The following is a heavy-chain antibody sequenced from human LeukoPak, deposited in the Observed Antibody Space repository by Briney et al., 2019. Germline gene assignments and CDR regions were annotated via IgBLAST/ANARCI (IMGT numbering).Heavy chain of an antibody. CDR3: VRDGGYCSNTDCYSFDY. CDR1: GFIFDDFG. J-gene: IGHJ4*02. Sequence: GGSLRLSCTASGFIFDDFGMNWVRQVPGKGLEWVSGINWNSDSINYVESVRGRFTISRDNAKNSLYLQMNSLRAENTAFYYCVRDGGYCSNTDCYSFDYWGQGIAVTVS. V-gene: IGHV3-20*04. CDR2: INWNSDSI. D-gene: IGHD2-2*01.